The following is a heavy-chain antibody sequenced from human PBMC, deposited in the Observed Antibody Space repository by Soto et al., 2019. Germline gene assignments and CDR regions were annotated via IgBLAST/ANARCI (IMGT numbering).Heavy chain of an antibody. CDR1: GGTFSSYA. D-gene: IGHD5-12*01. CDR3: ARSPTRGYSGYDSLFDY. J-gene: IGHJ4*02. CDR2: IIPIFGTA. V-gene: IGHV1-69*13. Sequence: ASVKVSCKASGGTFSSYAISWVRQVPGQGLEWMGGIIPIFGTANYAQKFQGRVTITADESTSTAYMELSSLRSEDTAVYYCARSPTRGYSGYDSLFDYWGQGTLVTVSS.